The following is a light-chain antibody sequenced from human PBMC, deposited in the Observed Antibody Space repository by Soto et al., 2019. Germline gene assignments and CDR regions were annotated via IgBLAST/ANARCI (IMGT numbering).Light chain of an antibody. CDR3: QQYETSPRT. J-gene: IGKJ1*01. Sequence: EIVLTQSPGTLSLSPGARTTLSCRASQSVSSNFLAWYQQTPGKAPRLLIYGASSRATGIPDRFSGSGSGTDFTLTISRLEPEDFGVYYCQQYETSPRTFGQGTKVEI. CDR2: GAS. V-gene: IGKV3-20*01. CDR1: QSVSSNF.